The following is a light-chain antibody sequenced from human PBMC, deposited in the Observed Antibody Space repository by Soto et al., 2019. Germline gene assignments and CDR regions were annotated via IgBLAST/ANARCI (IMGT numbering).Light chain of an antibody. CDR1: QSVSSK. Sequence: EIVMTQSPATLSVSPGERATLSCRASQSVSSKLAWYQQKPGQAPRLLIYGASTRATGIPARFSGSGSGTEFTLTISSLQSEDFAVYYCQQYYNWPPITFGQGTRLEN. J-gene: IGKJ5*01. CDR2: GAS. V-gene: IGKV3-15*01. CDR3: QQYYNWPPIT.